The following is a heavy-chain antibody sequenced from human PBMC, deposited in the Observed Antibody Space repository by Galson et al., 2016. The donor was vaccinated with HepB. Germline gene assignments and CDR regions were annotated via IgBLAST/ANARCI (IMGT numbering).Heavy chain of an antibody. D-gene: IGHD4-11*01. Sequence: SLRLSCAASGFAFNRRTMHWVRLAPGRGLEWVSSISSGNYKYYADSVQGRFTISRDNAKNSVFLQMNSLRADDSAVYYCARGASNYDFDYWGQGTLLTVSS. CDR1: GFAFNRRT. CDR3: ARGASNYDFDY. CDR2: ISSGNYK. J-gene: IGHJ4*02. V-gene: IGHV3-21*01.